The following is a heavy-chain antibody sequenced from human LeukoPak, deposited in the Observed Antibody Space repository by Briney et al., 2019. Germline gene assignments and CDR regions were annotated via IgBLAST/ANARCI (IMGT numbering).Heavy chain of an antibody. V-gene: IGHV3-11*01. Sequence: PGGSLRLSCAASGFTFSDYYMSWIRQAPGKGLEWVSYISSSGSTIYYADSVKGRFTISRDNAKNSLYLQMNSLRAEDTAVYYCARDTLPIYYYGSGTPGLDWGQGTLVTVSS. CDR1: GFTFSDYY. J-gene: IGHJ4*02. D-gene: IGHD3-10*01. CDR3: ARDTLPIYYYGSGTPGLD. CDR2: ISSSGSTI.